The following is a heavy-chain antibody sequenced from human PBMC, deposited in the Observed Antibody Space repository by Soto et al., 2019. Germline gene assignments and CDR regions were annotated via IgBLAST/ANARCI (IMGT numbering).Heavy chain of an antibody. Sequence: LSLSSATSRFYFIRYAMSGVRHAPGKGLEWVSAISTSGVPTLYAYSVKGRFTISRNNSKNTLYLQTNSLRADDTAIYYCARPSGGSYTGSRVFDYWGRGTLVTFS. J-gene: IGHJ4*02. CDR2: ISTSGVPT. CDR3: ARPSGGSYTGSRVFDY. CDR1: RFYFIRYA. D-gene: IGHD3-10*01. V-gene: IGHV3-23*01.